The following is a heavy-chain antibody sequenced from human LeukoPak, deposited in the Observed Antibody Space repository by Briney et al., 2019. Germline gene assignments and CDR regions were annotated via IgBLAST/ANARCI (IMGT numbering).Heavy chain of an antibody. D-gene: IGHD3-10*01. Sequence: GGSVKVSCKASGYTFTKYSMNWGRQAPGQGLQWMGWISAYNGNTELAQKFQGRVTLATDASTSTAYVELRSLTSDDTAVYFCARGGSRSRRGDDAFDIWGQGTMVTVSS. V-gene: IGHV1-18*01. J-gene: IGHJ3*02. CDR1: GYTFTKYS. CDR3: ARGGSRSRRGDDAFDI. CDR2: ISAYNGNT.